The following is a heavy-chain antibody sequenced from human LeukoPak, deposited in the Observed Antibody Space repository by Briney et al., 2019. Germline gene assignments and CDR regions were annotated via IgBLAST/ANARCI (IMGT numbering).Heavy chain of an antibody. Sequence: GGSMRLACGASGFTFSSYSMNWVRQTTGKGLEWVSSISSSGSYIYYADSVKGRFTISRDNAKNSLYLQMSSLRVEDTAVYYCARDRGGSGWYDYWGQGTLVSVSS. J-gene: IGHJ4*02. CDR3: ARDRGGSGWYDY. V-gene: IGHV3-21*01. CDR1: GFTFSSYS. CDR2: ISSSGSYI. D-gene: IGHD6-19*01.